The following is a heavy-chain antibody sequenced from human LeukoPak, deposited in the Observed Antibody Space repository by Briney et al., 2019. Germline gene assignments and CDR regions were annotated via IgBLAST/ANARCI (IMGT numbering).Heavy chain of an antibody. Sequence: GGSPRLSCAASGFTFSNYAMNWVRQAPGKGLEWISGIGGSGTGTFYADSVKGRFTISRDNSKNTLFLQMTSLRAEDTAIYYCAKASDDLGYFDYWCQGTPVTVSS. D-gene: IGHD2-21*01. CDR2: IGGSGTGT. V-gene: IGHV3-23*01. CDR1: GFTFSNYA. CDR3: AKASDDLGYFDY. J-gene: IGHJ4*02.